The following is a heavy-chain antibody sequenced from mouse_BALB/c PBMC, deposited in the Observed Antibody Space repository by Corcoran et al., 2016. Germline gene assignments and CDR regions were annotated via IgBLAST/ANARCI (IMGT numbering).Heavy chain of an antibody. CDR2: INTDNGEP. CDR3: ARSSARATWFAY. V-gene: IGHV9-1*02. D-gene: IGHD3-1*01. CDR1: GYTFTNYG. J-gene: IGHJ3*01. Sequence: QIQLVQSGPELKKPGETVKISCKASGYTFTNYGMNWVKQAPGKGLKWMGWINTDNGEPTYADDFKGRFAFSLETSASTAYLQINNLTNEDMATYLCARSSARATWFAYVGQGTLVTFSA.